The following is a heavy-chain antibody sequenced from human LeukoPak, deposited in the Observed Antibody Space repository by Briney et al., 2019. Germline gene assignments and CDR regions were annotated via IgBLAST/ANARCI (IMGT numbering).Heavy chain of an antibody. J-gene: IGHJ4*02. V-gene: IGHV4-61*02. CDR2: IYTSGST. Sequence: SETLSLTCTVSGGSISSGSYYWSWIRQPAGKGLEWIGRIYTSGSTNYNPSLKSRVTISVDTPKNQFSLKLSSVTAADTAVYYCARDIGVGYFDYWGQGTLVTVSS. CDR3: ARDIGVGYFDY. D-gene: IGHD1-26*01. CDR1: GGSISSGSYY.